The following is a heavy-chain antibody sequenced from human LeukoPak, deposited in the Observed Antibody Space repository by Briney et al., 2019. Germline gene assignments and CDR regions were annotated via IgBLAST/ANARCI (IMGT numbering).Heavy chain of an antibody. J-gene: IGHJ4*02. CDR3: ARELSANHPYDY. CDR1: GYTFSTCA. D-gene: IGHD4/OR15-4a*01. CDR2: INTGQGNT. Sequence: ASVKVSCKTSGYTFSTCAMHWVRQAPGQRLEWVGWINTGQGNTRYSQRFQGRTTISRDTSAGTAYMELSSLRSEDTAVYFCARELSANHPYDYWGQGTLVTVSS. V-gene: IGHV1-3*04.